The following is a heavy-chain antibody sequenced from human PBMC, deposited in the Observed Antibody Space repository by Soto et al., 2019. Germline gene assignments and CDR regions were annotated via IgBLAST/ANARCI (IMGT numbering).Heavy chain of an antibody. CDR2: IYPGDSDT. J-gene: IGHJ4*02. Sequence: PGESLKISIKGSGYMFTGYWIGWVRQMTGKGLEWMWIIYPGDSDTRYSASFQGQVTISADKSISTAYLQWSSLKASDTATYYCARSDLGATGLYYFDYWAQGTLVTVSS. CDR1: GYMFTGYW. D-gene: IGHD1-26*01. V-gene: IGHV5-51*01. CDR3: ARSDLGATGLYYFDY.